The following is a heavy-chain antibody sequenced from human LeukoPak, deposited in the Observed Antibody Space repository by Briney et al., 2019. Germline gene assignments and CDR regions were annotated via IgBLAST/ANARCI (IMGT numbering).Heavy chain of an antibody. CDR1: GFTFSDYY. CDR3: ASFPNLHYFDY. Sequence: GGSLRPSCAASGFTFSDYYMSWIRQAPGKGLEWVSYISSSGSTIYYADSVKGRFTISRDNAKNSLYLQMNSLRAEDTAVYYCASFPNLHYFDYWGQGTLVTVSS. CDR2: ISSSGSTI. V-gene: IGHV3-11*01. J-gene: IGHJ4*02.